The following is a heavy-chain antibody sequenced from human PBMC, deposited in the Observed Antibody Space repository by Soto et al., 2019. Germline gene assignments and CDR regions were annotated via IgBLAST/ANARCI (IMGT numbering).Heavy chain of an antibody. CDR2: INHSGST. D-gene: IGHD3-3*01. Sequence: PSETLSLTCAVYGGSFSGYYWSWIRQPPGKGLEWIGEINHSGSTNYNPSLKSRVTISVDTSKNQFSLKLSSVTAADTAVYYCARVDFWSGYRYYYYYYMDVWGKGTTVT. J-gene: IGHJ6*03. CDR3: ARVDFWSGYRYYYYYYMDV. V-gene: IGHV4-34*01. CDR1: GGSFSGYY.